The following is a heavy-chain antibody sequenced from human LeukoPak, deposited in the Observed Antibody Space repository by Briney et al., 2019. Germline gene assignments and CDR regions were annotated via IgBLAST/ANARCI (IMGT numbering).Heavy chain of an antibody. J-gene: IGHJ4*02. D-gene: IGHD1-26*01. CDR1: GFTFSSYA. V-gene: IGHV3-30-3*01. Sequence: GSLRLSCAASGFTFSSYAIHWVRQAPGKGLEWVAVISYDGSNKYYADFMKGRFTISRDNSKNTLYLQMNSLRVDDTAVYYCARGEKWQLRQESLDYWGQGTLVTVSS. CDR2: ISYDGSNK. CDR3: ARGEKWQLRQESLDY.